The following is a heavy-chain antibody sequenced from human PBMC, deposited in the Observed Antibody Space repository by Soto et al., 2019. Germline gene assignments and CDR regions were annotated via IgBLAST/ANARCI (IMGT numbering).Heavy chain of an antibody. CDR1: GFTFGDYA. CDR3: AKDIGSSYFTYYFDS. Sequence: EVQLVESGGGLVQRGRSQRLSCAASGFTFGDYAMHWVRQTPGKGLEWVSCISWNSDSIAYADSVKGRFTISRDNAKNSLYLQMDSLKAADTAFYYCAKDIGSSYFTYYFDSWGQGTLVTVSS. V-gene: IGHV3-9*01. CDR2: ISWNSDSI. D-gene: IGHD6-13*01. J-gene: IGHJ4*02.